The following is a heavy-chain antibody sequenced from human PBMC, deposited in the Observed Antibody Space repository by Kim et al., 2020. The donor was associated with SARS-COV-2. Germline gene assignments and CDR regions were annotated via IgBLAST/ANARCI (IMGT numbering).Heavy chain of an antibody. D-gene: IGHD5-18*01. Sequence: GGSLRLSCAASGFSFSTYTMNWVRQAPGKGLEWVSSISSTGNYMYYADSVKGRFTISRDNAKKSLYLQMISLRAEDTAVYSCARAQVKDESMVKYYGMDVWGQGTTVSVSS. CDR2: ISSTGNYM. J-gene: IGHJ6*02. CDR3: ARAQVKDESMVKYYGMDV. CDR1: GFSFSTYT. V-gene: IGHV3-21*01.